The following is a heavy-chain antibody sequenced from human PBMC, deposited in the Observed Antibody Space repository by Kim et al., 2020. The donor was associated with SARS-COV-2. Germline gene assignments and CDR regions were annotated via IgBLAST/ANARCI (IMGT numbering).Heavy chain of an antibody. D-gene: IGHD6-19*01. CDR1: GGTFSSYT. CDR2: IIPILGIA. J-gene: IGHJ5*02. Sequence: SVKVSCKASGGTFSSYTISWVRQAPGQGLEWMGRIIPILGIANYAQKFQGRVTITADKSTSTAYMELSSLRSEDTAVYYCARVSIAVAGWFDPWGQGTLVTVSS. V-gene: IGHV1-69*02. CDR3: ARVSIAVAGWFDP.